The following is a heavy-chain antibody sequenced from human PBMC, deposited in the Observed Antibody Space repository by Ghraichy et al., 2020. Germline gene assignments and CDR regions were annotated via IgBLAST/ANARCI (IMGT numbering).Heavy chain of an antibody. CDR1: GYPFSDYY. J-gene: IGHJ6*02. V-gene: IGHV1-46*01. Sequence: ASVKVSCKASGYPFSDYYMHWLRQAPGQRPEWVGIINPSGGRTFYAQKFRDRVTITRDTTTNTVYMELSSLSSDDTAIYYCARDLSLPGFAVDYGLDVWGQGTTVTVSS. CDR2: INPSGGRT. CDR3: ARDLSLPGFAVDYGLDV. D-gene: IGHD2-21*01.